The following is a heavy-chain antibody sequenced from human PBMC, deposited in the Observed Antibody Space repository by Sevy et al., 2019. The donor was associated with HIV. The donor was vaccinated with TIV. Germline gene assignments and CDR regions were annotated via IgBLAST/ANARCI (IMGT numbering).Heavy chain of an antibody. V-gene: IGHV4-39*02. J-gene: IGHJ4*02. CDR3: ANMGRGYYFYFEL. D-gene: IGHD3-3*01. CDR1: GGSLSTSYY. Sequence: SETLSLTCTVSGGSLSTSYYWGWVRQPPGKGPEWIGCIHYSGSTYYNPSLKSRVSISVDTSKNSFSLKLSSVTAADTAVYYCANMGRGYYFYFELWGQGTLVTVSS. CDR2: IHYSGST.